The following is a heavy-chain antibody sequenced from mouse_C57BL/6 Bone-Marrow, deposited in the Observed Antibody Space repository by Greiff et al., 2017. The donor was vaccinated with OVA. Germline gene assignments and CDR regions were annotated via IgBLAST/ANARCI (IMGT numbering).Heavy chain of an antibody. CDR2: ILPSIGRT. D-gene: IGHD1-1*01. Sequence: QVQLQQSGSELRSPGSSVKLSCKAFDSEVFPFAFMCWVRQKPGHGCEWFGGILPSIGRTFYGEKIEDKATSAADTLSNTAYLELTSLTSEDSAIYYCARGYDSSFYYWGQGTTLTVTS. J-gene: IGHJ2*01. V-gene: IGHV15-2*01. CDR3: ARGYDSSFYY. CDR1: DSEVFPFAF.